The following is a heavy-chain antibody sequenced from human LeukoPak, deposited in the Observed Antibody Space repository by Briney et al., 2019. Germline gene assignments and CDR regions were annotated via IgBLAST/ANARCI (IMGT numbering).Heavy chain of an antibody. CDR1: GYTFTSYD. CDR2: MNPNSGNT. Sequence: ASVKVSCKASGYTFTSYDINWVRQATGQGLEWMGWMNPNSGNTGYAQKFQGRVTMTRNTSISTAYMELSSLRSEDTAVYYCAREGGDWLRGVLYYYMDVWGKGTTVTISS. D-gene: IGHD3-10*01. CDR3: AREGGDWLRGVLYYYMDV. J-gene: IGHJ6*03. V-gene: IGHV1-8*01.